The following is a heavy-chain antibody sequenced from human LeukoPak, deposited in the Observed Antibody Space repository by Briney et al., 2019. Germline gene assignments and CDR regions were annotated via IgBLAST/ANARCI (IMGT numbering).Heavy chain of an antibody. CDR3: IAYRGSGGRPARFDY. CDR2: LKSKTDGETT. V-gene: IGHV3-15*01. CDR1: GFTFGNAW. J-gene: IGHJ4*02. D-gene: IGHD2-15*01. Sequence: GGSLTLSCAASGFTFGNAWMKWVRQVPGKGLEWVGRLKSKTDGETTDYAAPVRGRFSISRDDSKNTLYLQMNSLKTEDTVLYYCIAYRGSGGRPARFDYWGRGTLVTVSS.